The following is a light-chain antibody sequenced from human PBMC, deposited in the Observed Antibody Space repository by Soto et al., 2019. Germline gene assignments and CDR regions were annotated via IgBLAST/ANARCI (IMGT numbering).Light chain of an antibody. Sequence: QSALTQPRSVSGSPGQSVTVSCTGTSSDVCGHNHVSWYQQHPGKVPKLVISDVNNRPSGVPDRFSGSKSGNTASLTISGLQAEDEADYYCCSFAGRIFVFGTGTKLTVL. CDR1: SSDVCGHNH. CDR3: CSFAGRIFV. J-gene: IGLJ1*01. V-gene: IGLV2-11*01. CDR2: DVN.